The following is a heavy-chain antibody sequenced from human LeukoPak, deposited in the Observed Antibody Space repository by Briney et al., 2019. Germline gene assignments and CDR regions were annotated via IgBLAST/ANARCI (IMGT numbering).Heavy chain of an antibody. D-gene: IGHD3-10*01. CDR1: GFSFGTYT. V-gene: IGHV3-48*02. CDR2: ITSGSITI. CDR3: ARVEYYSGSYEDY. J-gene: IGHJ4*02. Sequence: GGSLRLSCAASGFSFGTYTMSWVRQAPGKGLEWLSYITSGSITIDYADSVKGRFTVSRDNPKNSLYLQMNSLRDEDTAVYYCARVEYYSGSYEDYWGQGALGTVSS.